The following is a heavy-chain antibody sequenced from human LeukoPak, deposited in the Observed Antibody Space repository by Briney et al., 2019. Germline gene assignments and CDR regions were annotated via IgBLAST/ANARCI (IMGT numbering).Heavy chain of an antibody. Sequence: GGSLRLSCAVSGFTFSSYSMNWVRQAPGKGLEWVSSISSSSSYIYYADSVKGRSTISRDNAKNSLYLQMNSLRAEDTAVYYGARDDRRRNIVVVVAATAFDIWGQGKMVTVSA. V-gene: IGHV3-21*01. J-gene: IGHJ3*02. CDR1: GFTFSSYS. CDR3: ARDDRRRNIVVVVAATAFDI. CDR2: ISSSSSYI. D-gene: IGHD2-15*01.